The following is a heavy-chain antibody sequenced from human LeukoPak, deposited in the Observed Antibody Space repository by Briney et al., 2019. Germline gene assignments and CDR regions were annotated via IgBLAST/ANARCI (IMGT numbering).Heavy chain of an antibody. J-gene: IGHJ3*02. Sequence: GGSLRLSCAASGFRFSSFEMSWVRQAPGKGLEWVSVIYSGGSTYYADSVKGRFTISRDNSKNTLYLQMNSLRAEDTAVYYCARGNRIGYCSGGSCYSGAFDIWGQGTMVTVSS. CDR2: IYSGGST. V-gene: IGHV3-53*01. D-gene: IGHD2-15*01. CDR1: GFRFSSFE. CDR3: ARGNRIGYCSGGSCYSGAFDI.